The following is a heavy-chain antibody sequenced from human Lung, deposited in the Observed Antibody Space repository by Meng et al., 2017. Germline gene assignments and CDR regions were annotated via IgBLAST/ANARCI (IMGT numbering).Heavy chain of an antibody. CDR3: VRGGQDQAYYDFWSGPFDP. D-gene: IGHD3-3*01. V-gene: IGHV4-4*02. CDR2: IYQTGRT. CDR1: SVASCGRNW. J-gene: IGHJ5*02. Sequence: QESCPGQGNRTGTLSLASAVFSVASCGRNWWSWCRQSPGKWLEGIGVIYQTGRTSYNPSLDSRVTISQDKSQNHFSLKVKSVTAADTAVYYCVRGGQDQAYYDFWSGPFDPWGQGTLVTVSS.